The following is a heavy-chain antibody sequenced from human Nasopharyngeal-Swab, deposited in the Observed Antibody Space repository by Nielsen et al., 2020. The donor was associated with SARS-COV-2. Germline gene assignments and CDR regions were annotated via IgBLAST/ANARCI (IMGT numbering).Heavy chain of an antibody. D-gene: IGHD5-18*01. J-gene: IGHJ5*02. CDR1: GFTFSSYD. Sequence: GGSLRLSCAASGFTFSSYDMHWVRQATGKGLEWVSAIGTAGDTYYPGSVKGRFTISRDNAKDSVYVQMNLLRAEDTAVYYCVTAEGGGYSYGFDNWFDPWGQGTLVTVSS. V-gene: IGHV3-13*01. CDR3: VTAEGGGYSYGFDNWFDP. CDR2: IGTAGDT.